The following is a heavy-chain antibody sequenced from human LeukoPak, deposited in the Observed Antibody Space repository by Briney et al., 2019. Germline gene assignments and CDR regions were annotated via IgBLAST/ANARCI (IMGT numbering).Heavy chain of an antibody. J-gene: IGHJ4*02. D-gene: IGHD4-23*01. CDR1: GGTFSSYA. V-gene: IGHV1-69*04. CDR3: ARGGNYGGKATFFDH. CDR2: IIPILGIA. Sequence: SVKVSCKASGGTFSSYAISWVRQAPGQGLEWMGRIIPILGIANYAQKFQGRVTITADKSTSTAYMELSSLRSEDTAVYYCARGGNYGGKATFFDHWGQGTLVTVSS.